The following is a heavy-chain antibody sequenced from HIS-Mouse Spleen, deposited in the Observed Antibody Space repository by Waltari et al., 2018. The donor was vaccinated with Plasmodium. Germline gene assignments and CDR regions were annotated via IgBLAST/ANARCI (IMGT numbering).Heavy chain of an antibody. Sequence: EVQLVESGGGLVQPGRSLRLSCAASGFTFDDYAMHWVRQAPGKGLEWVSGISWNSGSIGDADSVKGRFTISRDNAKNSLYLQMNSLRAEDTALYYCAKARGSSSAFDIWGQGTMVTVSS. CDR2: ISWNSGSI. CDR1: GFTFDDYA. J-gene: IGHJ3*02. CDR3: AKARGSSSAFDI. V-gene: IGHV3-9*01. D-gene: IGHD6-6*01.